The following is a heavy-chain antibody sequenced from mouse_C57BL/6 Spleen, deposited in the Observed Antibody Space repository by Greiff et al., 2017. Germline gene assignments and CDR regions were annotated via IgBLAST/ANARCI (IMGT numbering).Heavy chain of an antibody. D-gene: IGHD2-1*01. Sequence: VQLQQPGAELVRPGTSVKLSCKASGYTFTSYWMHWVKQRPGQGLEWIGVIDPSDSYTNYNQKFKGKATLTVDTSSSTAYMQLSSLTSEDSAVYYCARRGGKAYAMDYWGQGTSVTVSS. CDR3: ARRGGKAYAMDY. J-gene: IGHJ4*01. V-gene: IGHV1-59*01. CDR2: IDPSDSYT. CDR1: GYTFTSYW.